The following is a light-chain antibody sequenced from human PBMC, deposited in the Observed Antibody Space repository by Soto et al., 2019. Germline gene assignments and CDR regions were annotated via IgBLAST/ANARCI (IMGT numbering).Light chain of an antibody. V-gene: IGLV2-18*02. CDR2: EVS. Sequence: QSVLTQPPSVSGSPGQSVTISCTGTSSDVGSYNRVSWYQQPPGTAPKLMIYEVSNRPSGVPDRFSGSKSGNTASLAISGLQAEDEADYYCSSYTSNNNYVFGTGTKLTV. J-gene: IGLJ1*01. CDR3: SSYTSNNNYV. CDR1: SSDVGSYNR.